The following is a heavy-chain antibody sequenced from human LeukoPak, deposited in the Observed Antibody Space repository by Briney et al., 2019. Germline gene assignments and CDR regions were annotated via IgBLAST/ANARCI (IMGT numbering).Heavy chain of an antibody. CDR3: ARMYTAMVTVIDY. CDR2: IYYSGST. Sequence: SETLSLTCTVSGGSISSYYWSWIRQPPGKGLEWIGYIYYSGSTNYNPSLKSRVTISVDTSKNQFSLKLSSVTAADTDVYYCARMYTAMVTVIDYWGQGTLVTVSS. V-gene: IGHV4-59*01. J-gene: IGHJ4*02. D-gene: IGHD5-18*01. CDR1: GGSISSYY.